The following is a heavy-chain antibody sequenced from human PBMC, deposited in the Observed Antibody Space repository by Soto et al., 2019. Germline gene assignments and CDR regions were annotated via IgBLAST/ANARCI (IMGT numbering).Heavy chain of an antibody. CDR1: GDSVSSNSAA. V-gene: IGHV6-1*01. J-gene: IGHJ6*02. CDR2: TYYRSKWYN. Sequence: SRTLSLTCAISGDSVSSNSAAWNWIRQSPSRGLEWLGRTYYRSKWYNDYAVSVKSRITINPDTSKNQFSLQLNSVTPEDTAVYYCARDHPSIAAGGYYYYYGMDVWGQGTTVTVSS. CDR3: ARDHPSIAAGGYYYYYGMDV. D-gene: IGHD6-13*01.